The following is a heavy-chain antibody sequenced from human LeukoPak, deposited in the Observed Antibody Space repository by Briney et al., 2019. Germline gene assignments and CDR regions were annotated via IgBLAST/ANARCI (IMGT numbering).Heavy chain of an antibody. CDR2: ISGSGGST. J-gene: IGHJ4*02. V-gene: IGHV3-23*01. D-gene: IGHD3-3*01. CDR3: AKDPIWSGYYLYYFDY. CDR1: GFTFSSYA. Sequence: PGGSLRLSCAASGFTFSSYAMSWVRQAPGKGLEWVSAISGSGGSTYYADSVKGRFTISRDNSKNTLYLQMNSLRAEDTAVYYCAKDPIWSGYYLYYFDYWGQGTLVTVSS.